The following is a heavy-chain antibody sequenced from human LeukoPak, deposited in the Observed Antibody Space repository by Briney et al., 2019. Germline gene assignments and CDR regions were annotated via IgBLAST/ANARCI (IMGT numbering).Heavy chain of an antibody. CDR1: GYTLTELS. Sequence: ASVKVSCKVSGYTLTELSMHWVRQAPGKGLEWMGGFDPEDGETIYAQKFQGRVTMTEDTSTDTAYMELSSLRSEDTAVYYCARVLELTGDLDYWGQGTLVTVSS. V-gene: IGHV1-24*01. D-gene: IGHD7-27*01. J-gene: IGHJ4*02. CDR2: FDPEDGET. CDR3: ARVLELTGDLDY.